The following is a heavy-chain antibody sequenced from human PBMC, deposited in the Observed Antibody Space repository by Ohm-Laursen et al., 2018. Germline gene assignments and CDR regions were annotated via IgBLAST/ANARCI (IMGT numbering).Heavy chain of an antibody. D-gene: IGHD7-27*01. J-gene: IGHJ4*02. CDR1: GFTCSKYA. V-gene: IGHV3-23*01. Sequence: GSLRLSCAATGFTCSKYAVNWVRQAPGTGQEWVSSVSAGGFNTNYADSVKGRFTIFRDTSKTTLYLQMNSLRADDTAIYYCAKESANWGCFDYWGQGTLVTVSS. CDR3: AKESANWGCFDY. CDR2: VSAGGFNT.